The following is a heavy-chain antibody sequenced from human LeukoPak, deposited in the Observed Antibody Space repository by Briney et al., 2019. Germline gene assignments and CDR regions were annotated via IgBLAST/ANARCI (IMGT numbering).Heavy chain of an antibody. J-gene: IGHJ6*02. Sequence: SETLSLTCAVYGGSFSGYYWSWIRQPPGKGLEWIGEINHSGSTNCNPSLKSRVTISVDTSKNQFSLKLSSVTAADTAVYYCARDDYPIPYGMDVWGQGTTVTVSS. V-gene: IGHV4-34*01. D-gene: IGHD4-11*01. CDR1: GGSFSGYY. CDR2: INHSGST. CDR3: ARDDYPIPYGMDV.